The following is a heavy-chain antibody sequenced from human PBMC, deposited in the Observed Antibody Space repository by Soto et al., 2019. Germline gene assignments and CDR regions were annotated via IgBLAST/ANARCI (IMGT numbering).Heavy chain of an antibody. J-gene: IGHJ6*02. CDR3: ARERMVRGVGNGMDV. CDR1: GFTFCSYS. D-gene: IGHD3-10*01. V-gene: IGHV3-21*01. CDR2: ISSSSSYI. Sequence: GGSLRLSCAASGFTFCSYSMNWVRQAPGKGLEWVSSISSSSSYIYYADSVKGRFTISRDNAKNSLYLQMNSLRAEDTAVYYCARERMVRGVGNGMDVWGQGTTVTVSS.